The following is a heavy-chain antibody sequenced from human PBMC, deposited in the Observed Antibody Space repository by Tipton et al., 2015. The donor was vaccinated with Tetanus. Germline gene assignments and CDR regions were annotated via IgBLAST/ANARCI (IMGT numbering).Heavy chain of an antibody. Sequence: TLSLTCTASGASISNSSSYWGWIRQSPGKGLEWIGNIYFSGSTYYNPSLKSRVTTSVDTSKNQFSLRLNSVTAADTAVYYCAKLFRVRARGITMVVVVPPGYFDYWGQGTLVTVSS. CDR2: IYFSGST. D-gene: IGHD3-22*01. J-gene: IGHJ4*02. V-gene: IGHV4-39*01. CDR3: AKLFRVRARGITMVVVVPPGYFDY. CDR1: GASISNSSSY.